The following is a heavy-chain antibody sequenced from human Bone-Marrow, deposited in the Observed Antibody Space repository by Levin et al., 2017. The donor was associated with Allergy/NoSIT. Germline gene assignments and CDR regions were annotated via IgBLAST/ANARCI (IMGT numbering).Heavy chain of an antibody. CDR2: IHYSGDT. CDR3: ARGTIAVYAVDV. V-gene: IGHV4-39*07. J-gene: IGHJ6*02. CDR1: GGSIRSGSYY. Sequence: PSETLSLTCTVSGGSIRSGSYYWSWIRQPPGKGLEWIGSIHYSGDTYYNPSLKSRVTISLDTSKNQFSLKLSSVTAADTAVYYCARGTIAVYAVDVWGQGTTVTVSS. D-gene: IGHD6-19*01.